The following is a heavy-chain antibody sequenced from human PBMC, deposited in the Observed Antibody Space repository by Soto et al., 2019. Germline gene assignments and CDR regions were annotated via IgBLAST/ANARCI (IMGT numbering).Heavy chain of an antibody. CDR3: AKRSLAVASFFYYFDY. J-gene: IGHJ4*02. CDR1: GFTFSSYA. D-gene: IGHD6-19*01. CDR2: ISGSGGST. V-gene: IGHV3-23*01. Sequence: GGSLRLSCAASGFTFSSYAMSWVRQAPGKGLEWVSAISGSGGSTYYADSVKGRFTISRDNSENTLYLQMNSLRAEDTAVYYCAKRSLAVASFFYYFDYWGQGTLVTVSS.